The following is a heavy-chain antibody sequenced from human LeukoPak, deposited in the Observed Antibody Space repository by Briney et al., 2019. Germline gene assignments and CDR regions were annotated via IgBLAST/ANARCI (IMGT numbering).Heavy chain of an antibody. CDR1: GFTFSSFW. D-gene: IGHD1-26*01. CDR3: ARESGSYFDY. V-gene: IGHV3-7*01. Sequence: VGSLRLSCAASGFTFSSFWMSWVRQAPGKVLEWVANIKQDGSEKYYVDSVKGRFTISRDNAKNSLYLQMNSLRAEDTAVYYCARESGSYFDYWGQGTLVTVSS. CDR2: IKQDGSEK. J-gene: IGHJ4*02.